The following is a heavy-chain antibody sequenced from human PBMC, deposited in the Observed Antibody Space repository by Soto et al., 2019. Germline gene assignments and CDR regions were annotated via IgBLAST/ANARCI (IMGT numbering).Heavy chain of an antibody. Sequence: ASVEVSCEASGGTFSSDAISWVRQATGQGLEWMGWISAYNGNTNYAQKLQGRGTMTTDTSTSTAYMELRSLRSDDTAVFYCARDNKGRLMGAFDIWGQGTMVTGSS. D-gene: IGHD2-8*01. V-gene: IGHV1-18*01. CDR1: GGTFSSDA. CDR3: ARDNKGRLMGAFDI. J-gene: IGHJ3*02. CDR2: ISAYNGNT.